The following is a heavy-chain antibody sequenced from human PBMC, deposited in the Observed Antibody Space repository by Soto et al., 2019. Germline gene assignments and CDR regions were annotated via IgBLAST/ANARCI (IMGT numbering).Heavy chain of an antibody. CDR2: ISGRGGST. CDR1: GFTFSSYA. Sequence: GGSLRLSCAASGFTFSSYAMSWVRQAPGKGLEWVSAISGRGGSTYYADSGKGRFTISRDNSKNTLYLQMNSLRAEDTAVYYCAKVGPCGGDCSILCYYYGMDVWGQGTTVTVSS. J-gene: IGHJ6*02. V-gene: IGHV3-23*01. D-gene: IGHD2-21*02. CDR3: AKVGPCGGDCSILCYYYGMDV.